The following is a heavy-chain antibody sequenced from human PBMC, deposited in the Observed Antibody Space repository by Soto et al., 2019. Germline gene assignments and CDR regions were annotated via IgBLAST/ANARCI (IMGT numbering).Heavy chain of an antibody. CDR3: ARGGLGHYYYYGMDV. Sequence: ASVTVSCTASGYTFTSYGISWVRQAPGQGPEWMGWISAYNGNTNYAQKLQGRVTMTTDTSTSTAYMELRSLRSDDTAVYYCARGGLGHYYYYGMDVWGQGTTVTVSS. V-gene: IGHV1-18*01. D-gene: IGHD1-26*01. J-gene: IGHJ6*02. CDR1: GYTFTSYG. CDR2: ISAYNGNT.